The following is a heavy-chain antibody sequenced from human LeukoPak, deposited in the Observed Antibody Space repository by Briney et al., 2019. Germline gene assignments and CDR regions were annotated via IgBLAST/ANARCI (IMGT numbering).Heavy chain of an antibody. Sequence: SETLSLTCAVYGGSFSGYYWSWIRQPPGKGLEWIGEINHSGSTNYNPSLKSRVTISVDTSKNQFSLKLSSVTAADTAVYYCASGGGQQLVDYWGQGTLVTVSS. CDR2: INHSGST. CDR1: GGSFSGYY. D-gene: IGHD6-13*01. J-gene: IGHJ4*02. V-gene: IGHV4-34*01. CDR3: ASGGGQQLVDY.